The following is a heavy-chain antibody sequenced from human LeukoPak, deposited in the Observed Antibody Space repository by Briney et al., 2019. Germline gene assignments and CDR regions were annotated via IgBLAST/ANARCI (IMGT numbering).Heavy chain of an antibody. Sequence: SVRVSCKASGGTFSSYAISWVRQAPGQGLEWMGGIIPIFGTANYAQKVQGRVTITADESTSTAYMQLSSLRSEDTAVYYCARGVKGVLWFGEFVSDAFDIWGQGTMVTVSS. V-gene: IGHV1-69*01. CDR1: GGTFSSYA. CDR2: IIPIFGTA. J-gene: IGHJ3*02. CDR3: ARGVKGVLWFGEFVSDAFDI. D-gene: IGHD3-10*01.